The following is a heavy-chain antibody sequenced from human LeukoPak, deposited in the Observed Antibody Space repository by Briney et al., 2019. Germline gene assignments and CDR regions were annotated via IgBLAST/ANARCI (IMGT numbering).Heavy chain of an antibody. V-gene: IGHV1-69*13. CDR1: GDTFSSYA. J-gene: IGHJ4*02. CDR3: ARDRGDWQHLVLDY. CDR2: IIPIFGTA. D-gene: IGHD6-13*01. Sequence: SVKVSCKASGDTFSSYAISWVRLAPGQGLEWMGGIIPIFGTANYAQKFQGRVTITADESTSIAYMELSSLRSEDTAVYYCARDRGDWQHLVLDYWGQGPLVTVSS.